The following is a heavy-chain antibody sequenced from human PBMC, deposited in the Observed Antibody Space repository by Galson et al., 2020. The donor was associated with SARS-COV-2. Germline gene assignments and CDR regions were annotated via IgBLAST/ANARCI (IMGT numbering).Heavy chain of an antibody. V-gene: IGHV4-34*01. J-gene: IGHJ4*02. Sequence: SQTLSLNCAVYGGSFSDNYWSWIRQPPGWGLEWIGEANHRGSTSYNPSLESRVRISLDASKKQFSLKLSSVTAADSGVYYCAGGTRDITMIVGVRTAVSCHFDLWGQGSLVTVSS. D-gene: IGHD3-22*01. CDR1: GGSFSDNY. CDR2: ANHRGST. CDR3: AGGTRDITMIVGVRTAVSCHFDL.